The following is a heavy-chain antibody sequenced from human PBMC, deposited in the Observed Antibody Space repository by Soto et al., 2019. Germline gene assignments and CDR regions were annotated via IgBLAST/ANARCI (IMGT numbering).Heavy chain of an antibody. Sequence: EVQLLESGGGLVQPGGSLSLSCAALGFTFSGYAMGWVRQAPGKGLEWVSAISGSGGSTYKADSVKGRFTISRDNSKNTLYLQMNSLRAEDTAVYYCARRSSGWYFDYWGQGTLVTVSS. D-gene: IGHD6-19*01. CDR3: ARRSSGWYFDY. CDR2: ISGSGGST. V-gene: IGHV3-23*01. CDR1: GFTFSGYA. J-gene: IGHJ4*02.